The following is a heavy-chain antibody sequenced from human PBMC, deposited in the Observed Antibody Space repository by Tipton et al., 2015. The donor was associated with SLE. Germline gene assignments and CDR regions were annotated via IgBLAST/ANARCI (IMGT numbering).Heavy chain of an antibody. CDR3: ARGEGLALSPFDP. CDR2: IYYTGST. Sequence: TLSLTCTVSGGSISTYHWTWIRQSPGRGLEYIGYIYYTGSTNYSPSLKSRVTISIDTSRNQLSLNLSSVTAADTAVYYCARGEGLALSPFDPWGQGTLVTVSS. CDR1: GGSISTYH. D-gene: IGHD2-21*01. J-gene: IGHJ5*02. V-gene: IGHV4-59*12.